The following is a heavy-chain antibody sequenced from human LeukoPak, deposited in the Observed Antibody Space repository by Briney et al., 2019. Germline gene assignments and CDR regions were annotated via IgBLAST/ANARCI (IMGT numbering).Heavy chain of an antibody. D-gene: IGHD6-19*01. CDR2: IYYSGST. CDR3: SRLLRGGSGWYFAY. Sequence: NTSETLSLTCTVSGYSIGSGYYWGWIRQPPGEGLEWVGTIYYSGSTYSNPSLKSRVTISVDTSNNQFSLSLTSVTAADTAVYYCSRLLRGGSGWYFAYWGQGTLVTVSS. V-gene: IGHV4-38-2*02. J-gene: IGHJ4*02. CDR1: GYSIGSGYY.